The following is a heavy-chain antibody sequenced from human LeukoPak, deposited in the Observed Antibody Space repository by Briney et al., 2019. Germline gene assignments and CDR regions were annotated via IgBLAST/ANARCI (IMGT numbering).Heavy chain of an antibody. CDR2: ISSDSSYI. J-gene: IGHJ4*02. CDR3: ARDFPAGSRGPFDY. CDR1: GFIFSGYT. D-gene: IGHD2-2*01. V-gene: IGHV3-21*01. Sequence: PGGSLRLSCAASGFIFSGYTMNWVRQAPGKGLEWVSSISSDSSYIKYTDSVNGRFTISRDDAKNSLYLQMSSLRADDSAVYYCARDFPAGSRGPFDYWGQGTLVTVSS.